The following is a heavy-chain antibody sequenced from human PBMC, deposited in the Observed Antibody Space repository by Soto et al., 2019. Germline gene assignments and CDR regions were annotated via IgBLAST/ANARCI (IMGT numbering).Heavy chain of an antibody. D-gene: IGHD6-13*01. J-gene: IGHJ5*02. CDR1: GFTFRSFT. CDR3: TRDASRDSSARGWFDP. CDR2: ISSNSAYI. V-gene: IGHV3-21*01. Sequence: GGSLRLSCAASGFTFRSFTMNWVRQAPGKGLEWVSTISSNSAYIYYTDALRGRFTISSDNAKNSLHLQMNSLRAEDTAVYYCTRDASRDSSARGWFDPWGPGALVTVSS.